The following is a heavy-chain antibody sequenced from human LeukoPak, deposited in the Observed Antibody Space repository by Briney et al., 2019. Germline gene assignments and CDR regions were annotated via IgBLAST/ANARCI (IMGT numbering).Heavy chain of an antibody. V-gene: IGHV4-39*07. D-gene: IGHD2-8*01. J-gene: IGHJ6*02. CDR2: IYYSGST. CDR3: ARSNGNYYYYGMDV. CDR1: GGSISSSSYY. Sequence: SETLSLTCTVSGGSISSSSYYWGWIRQPLGKGLEWIGSIYYSGSTYYNPSLKSRVTISVDTSKNQFSLKLSSVTAADTAVYYCARSNGNYYYYGMDVWGQGTTVTVSS.